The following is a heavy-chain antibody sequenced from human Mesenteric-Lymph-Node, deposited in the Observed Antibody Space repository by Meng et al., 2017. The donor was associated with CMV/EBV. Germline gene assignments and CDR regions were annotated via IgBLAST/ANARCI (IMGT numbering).Heavy chain of an antibody. CDR2: ITWNSAYI. CDR1: GFTFDDYA. CDR3: AKDLRGSSAWYFDY. Sequence: SLKISCAASGFTFDDYAMHWVRQAPGKGLEWVSGITWNSAYIGYADSVKGRFTISRDNAKNSLFLQINSLRPEDTALYYCAKDLRGSSAWYFDYWGQGTLVTVSS. J-gene: IGHJ4*02. V-gene: IGHV3-9*01. D-gene: IGHD6-19*01.